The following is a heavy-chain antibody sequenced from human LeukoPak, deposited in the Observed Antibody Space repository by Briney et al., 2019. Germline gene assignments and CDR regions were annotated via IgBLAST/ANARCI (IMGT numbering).Heavy chain of an antibody. J-gene: IGHJ6*03. CDR1: GFTFSTFT. CDR2: ISTSSNII. CDR3: TRDGGWYKRGLDHYYYYMVV. D-gene: IGHD6-19*01. V-gene: IGHV3-21*04. Sequence: GGSLRLSCAASGFTFSTFTMNWVRQAPGKGLEWVSSISTSSNIIYYAASVERLTTISSDNDKNSLYLQMNSLRVEDTALYYCTRDGGWYKRGLDHYYYYMVVWGKGTTVIVSS.